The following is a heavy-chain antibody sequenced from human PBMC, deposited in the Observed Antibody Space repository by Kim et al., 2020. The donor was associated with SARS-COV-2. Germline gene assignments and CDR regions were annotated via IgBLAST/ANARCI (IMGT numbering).Heavy chain of an antibody. D-gene: IGHD5-18*01. V-gene: IGHV4-61*01. J-gene: IGHJ4*02. Sequence: SETLSLTCTVSGGSVSSGSYYWSWIRQPPGKGLEWIGYIYYSGSTNYNPSLKSRVTISVDTSKNQFSLKLSSVTAADTAVYYCARGEIQLWLMYWGQGTLVTVSS. CDR2: IYYSGST. CDR3: ARGEIQLWLMY. CDR1: GGSVSSGSYY.